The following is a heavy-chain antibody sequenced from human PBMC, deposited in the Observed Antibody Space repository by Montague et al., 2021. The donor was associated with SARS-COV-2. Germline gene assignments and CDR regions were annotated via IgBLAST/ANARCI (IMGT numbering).Heavy chain of an antibody. Sequence: SETLSLTCNVAGGSMSGYNWSWIRQPPGRGLQWIGSVYNSENTSYNHSLKSRVTISIDTSKKQFSLGLSSVTAADTDVYFCARGINSAGSYYYHLDVWGQGTTVTVFS. CDR3: ARGINSAGSYYYHLDV. V-gene: IGHV4-59*01. CDR2: VYNSENT. CDR1: GGSMSGYN. J-gene: IGHJ6*02. D-gene: IGHD2-21*01.